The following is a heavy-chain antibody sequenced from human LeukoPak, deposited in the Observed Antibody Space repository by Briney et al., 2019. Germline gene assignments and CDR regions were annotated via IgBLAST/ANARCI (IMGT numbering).Heavy chain of an antibody. D-gene: IGHD3-22*01. CDR2: ISYDGSNK. J-gene: IGHJ4*02. CDR1: GFTFSSYA. CDR3: TTSLYYSDSVLYFH. Sequence: GGSLRLSCAASGFTFSSYAMHWVRQAPGKGLEWVAVISYDGSNKYNADSVKGRFTISRDNSKNTLYLQMNSLRAEDTAVYYCTTSLYYSDSVLYFHWGQGTLVTVSS. V-gene: IGHV3-30-3*01.